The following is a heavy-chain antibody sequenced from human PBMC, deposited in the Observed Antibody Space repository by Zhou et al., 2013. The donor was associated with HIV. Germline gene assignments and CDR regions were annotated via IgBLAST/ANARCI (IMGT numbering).Heavy chain of an antibody. CDR3: ARPTPRDFAVGVPYYGMDV. Sequence: QVQLVQSGAEVKKPGASVKVSCKASGYTFTSYDISWVRQAPGQGLEWMGWISGNNGNTKYAQKFQGRVTMTTDTSTSTAYMELRSLRSDDTAVYYCARPTPRDFAVGVPYYGMDVWGQGTTVTVSS. CDR2: ISGNNGNT. J-gene: IGHJ6*02. CDR1: GYTFTSYD. V-gene: IGHV1-18*01. D-gene: IGHD2-15*01.